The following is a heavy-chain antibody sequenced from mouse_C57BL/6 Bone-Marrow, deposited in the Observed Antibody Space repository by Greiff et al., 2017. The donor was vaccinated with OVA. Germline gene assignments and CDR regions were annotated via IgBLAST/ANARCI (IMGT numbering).Heavy chain of an antibody. D-gene: IGHD1-1*01. J-gene: IGHJ4*01. CDR3: ARSFITPVEGYAMDY. CDR2: ISNGGGST. CDR1: GFTFSDYY. V-gene: IGHV5-12*01. Sequence: EVQVVESGGGLVQPGGSLKLSCAASGFTFSDYYMYWVRQTPEKRLEWVAYISNGGGSTYYPDTVKGRFTISRDNAKNTLYLQMSRLKSEDTAMYYCARSFITPVEGYAMDYWGQGTSVTVSS.